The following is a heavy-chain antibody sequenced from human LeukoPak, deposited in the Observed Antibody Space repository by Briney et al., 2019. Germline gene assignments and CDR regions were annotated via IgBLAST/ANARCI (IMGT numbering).Heavy chain of an antibody. Sequence: PSETLSLTCTVSGGSISSYYWNWIRQPPGKGLEWIGYIYYSGSTNYNPSLKGRVTASVDASKNQFSLKLNSVTAADTAVYYCARAIYDSSGLDYWGQGTLVTVSS. D-gene: IGHD3-22*01. CDR1: GGSISSYY. CDR2: IYYSGST. V-gene: IGHV4-59*01. CDR3: ARAIYDSSGLDY. J-gene: IGHJ4*02.